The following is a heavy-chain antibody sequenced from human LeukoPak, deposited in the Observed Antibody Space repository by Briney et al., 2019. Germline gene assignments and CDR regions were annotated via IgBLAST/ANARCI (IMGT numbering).Heavy chain of an antibody. Sequence: GGSLRLSCAASGFTFSSYAMTWVPQAPGKGLEWVSAMRCGSGSTYYADSVKGRFTISRDNSKNTLYLQMSSLRAEDTAVYYFAKDRRDGYNFPLAFDIWGQGTMVTVSS. V-gene: IGHV3-23*01. D-gene: IGHD5-24*01. J-gene: IGHJ3*02. CDR2: MRCGSGST. CDR1: GFTFSSYA. CDR3: AKDRRDGYNFPLAFDI.